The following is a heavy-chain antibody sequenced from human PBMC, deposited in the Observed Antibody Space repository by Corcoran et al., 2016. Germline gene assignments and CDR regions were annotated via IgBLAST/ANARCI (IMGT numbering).Heavy chain of an antibody. CDR1: GGSFSGYY. Sequence: QVQLQQWGAGLLKPSETLSLTCAVYGGSFSGYYWSWIRQPPGKGLEWIGEINHSGSTNYNPSLKSRVTISVDTSKNQFSLKLSSVTAADTAVDYCARGQGYCSGGSCYLLDYWGQGTLVTVSS. J-gene: IGHJ4*02. CDR3: ARGQGYCSGGSCYLLDY. D-gene: IGHD2-15*01. CDR2: INHSGST. V-gene: IGHV4-34*01.